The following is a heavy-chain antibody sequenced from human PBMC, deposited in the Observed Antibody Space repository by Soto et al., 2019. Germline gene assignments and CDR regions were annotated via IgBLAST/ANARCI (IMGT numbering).Heavy chain of an antibody. CDR1: GFTFSSYW. CDR3: ARELEACL. J-gene: IGHJ6*04. Sequence: EVQLVESGGGLVQPGGSLRLSCAASGFTFSSYWMSWFRQAPGKGLEWVANIKKDGSAENYVDSVKGRFTIARDNTKNAVYLQMISLRVKDTTVYDCARELEACLWGKGTTVTVSS. V-gene: IGHV3-7*01. CDR2: IKKDGSAE. D-gene: IGHD3-16*01.